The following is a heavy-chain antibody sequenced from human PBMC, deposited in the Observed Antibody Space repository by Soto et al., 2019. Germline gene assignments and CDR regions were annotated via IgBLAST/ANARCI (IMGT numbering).Heavy chain of an antibody. CDR1: EFTFSTYA. CDR2: ISDSGDIT. D-gene: IGHD3-10*01. J-gene: IGHJ4*02. V-gene: IGHV3-23*01. Sequence: GGSLRLSCAASEFTFSTYAMTWVRQAPGRGLQWVATISDSGDITYYADSVKGRFTISRDNSRNTLYLQMNNLRAEDTALYYCAKKVNSGSGSQYFDYWGQGTLVTVSS. CDR3: AKKVNSGSGSQYFDY.